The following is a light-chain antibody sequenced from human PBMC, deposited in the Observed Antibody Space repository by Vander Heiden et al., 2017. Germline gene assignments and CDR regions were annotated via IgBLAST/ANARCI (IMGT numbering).Light chain of an antibody. Sequence: AIRITPSPSSLSASPGARVPITCRASQGISSYLAWYQQKPGKAPKLLIYAASTLQSGVPARFSGSGSGTDFTLTISCLQSEDLATYYCQQYDSYPFTFGHGTKVDIK. CDR2: AAS. CDR3: QQYDSYPFT. V-gene: IGKV1-8*01. CDR1: QGISSY. J-gene: IGKJ3*01.